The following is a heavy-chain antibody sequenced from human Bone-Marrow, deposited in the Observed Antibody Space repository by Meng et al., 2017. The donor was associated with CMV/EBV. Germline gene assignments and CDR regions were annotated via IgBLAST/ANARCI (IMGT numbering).Heavy chain of an antibody. J-gene: IGHJ5*02. Sequence: KAAGYTLTYDPNHWVRQAPGQRLEWMGRINAGDGHTKYSQKFQGRVTFTRDTSATTAYMHLSSLRSEDTAVYYCARKGRVGRNWFDPWGQGTLVTVSS. CDR2: INAGDGHT. CDR3: ARKGRVGRNWFDP. CDR1: GYTLTYDP. V-gene: IGHV1-3*01. D-gene: IGHD1-14*01.